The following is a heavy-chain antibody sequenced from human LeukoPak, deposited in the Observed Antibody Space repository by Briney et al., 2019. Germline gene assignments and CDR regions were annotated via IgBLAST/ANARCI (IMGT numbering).Heavy chain of an antibody. V-gene: IGHV3-23*01. J-gene: IGHJ4*02. CDR2: ISGSGGST. D-gene: IGHD3-22*01. CDR3: AKDINDLSPYYDSSGYYNY. CDR1: GFTFSSYA. Sequence: PGGSLRLSCAASGFTFSSYAMSWVRQAPGKGLEWVSAISGSGGSTYNADSVKGRFTTSRDNSKNTLYLQMNSLRAEDTAVYYCAKDINDLSPYYDSSGYYNYWGQGTLVTVSS.